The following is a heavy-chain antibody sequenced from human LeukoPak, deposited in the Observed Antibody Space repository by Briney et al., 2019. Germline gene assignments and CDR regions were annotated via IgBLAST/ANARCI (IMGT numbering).Heavy chain of an antibody. D-gene: IGHD1-26*01. Sequence: GGSLRPSCAASGLTFSTYWMSWVRQAPGKGLEWVANIKKDGSEKYYVDSVKGRFTISRDNAKNSLYLQMNSLRADDTAVYHCARQETSSYNGAFDIWGQGTMVTVS. CDR3: ARQETSSYNGAFDI. CDR2: IKKDGSEK. J-gene: IGHJ3*02. V-gene: IGHV3-7*01. CDR1: GLTFSTYW.